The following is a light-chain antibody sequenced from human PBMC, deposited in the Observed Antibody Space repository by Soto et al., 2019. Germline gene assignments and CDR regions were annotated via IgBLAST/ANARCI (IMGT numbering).Light chain of an antibody. CDR2: KVS. CDR3: MQGTHRPST. CDR1: QGLIYRDGSTY. J-gene: IGKJ5*01. Sequence: DVVMTQSPRSLTVTLGHPPSISCRSKQGLIYRDGSTYLHWFQQRPGQSPRRLIYKVSNRDPGVPDRFSGIGSGTDFVLTISRVEAEDVGIYYCMQGTHRPSTFGQGTRLEIK. V-gene: IGKV2-30*01.